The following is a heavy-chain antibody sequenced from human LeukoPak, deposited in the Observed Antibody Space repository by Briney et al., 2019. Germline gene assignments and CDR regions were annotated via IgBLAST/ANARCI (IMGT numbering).Heavy chain of an antibody. CDR3: AKDQGGYSYGTFHY. CDR1: GFTFSSYA. Sequence: GGSLSLSCAASGFTFSSYAMHWVRQAPGKGLEWVSGISWNSGSIGYADSVKGRFTISRDNAKNSLYLQMNSLRAEDTALYYCAKDQGGYSYGTFHYWGQGTLVTVSS. D-gene: IGHD5-18*01. CDR2: ISWNSGSI. V-gene: IGHV3-9*01. J-gene: IGHJ4*02.